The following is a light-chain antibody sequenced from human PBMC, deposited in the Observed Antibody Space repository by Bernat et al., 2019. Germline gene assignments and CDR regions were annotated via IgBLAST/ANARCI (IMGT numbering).Light chain of an antibody. CDR2: DVS. Sequence: QSALTQPASVSGSPGQSITISCTGTSSDIGAYNYVSWYQQHPGEAPKLMIYDVSNRPSGVSNRFSGSKPGNTASLTISGLQAEDEADYYCSSYRGSRTWVFGGGTKLTVL. CDR3: SSYRGSRTWV. CDR1: SSDIGAYNY. V-gene: IGLV2-14*01. J-gene: IGLJ3*02.